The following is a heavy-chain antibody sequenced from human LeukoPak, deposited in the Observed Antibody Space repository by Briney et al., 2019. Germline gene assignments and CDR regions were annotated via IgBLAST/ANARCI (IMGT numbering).Heavy chain of an antibody. D-gene: IGHD3-16*01. Sequence: PGGSLRLSCAASGFTFSSYGMHWARQAPVKGLEWVSAISGDGTRTYYADSVKGRSTISRDNSKNTLYLEMSSLRVEDTAIYYCAKWPEGAMDYFDYWGQGTLVTVSS. J-gene: IGHJ4*02. CDR2: ISGDGTRT. V-gene: IGHV3-23*01. CDR3: AKWPEGAMDYFDY. CDR1: GFTFSSYG.